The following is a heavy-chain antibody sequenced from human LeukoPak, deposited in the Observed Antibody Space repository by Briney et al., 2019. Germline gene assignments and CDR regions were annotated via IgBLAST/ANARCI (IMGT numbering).Heavy chain of an antibody. Sequence: GGSLRLSCVASGFTFTNYAMSWVRQPPGKGLEWVSAISATRGNTYYADSVQGRFSISRDKSKNTLYLQMNSLRAEDMALYYCAKGDHYDFWSGPGGYWGQGTLVTVSS. J-gene: IGHJ4*02. CDR1: GFTFTNYA. CDR2: ISATRGNT. CDR3: AKGDHYDFWSGPGGY. D-gene: IGHD3-3*01. V-gene: IGHV3-23*01.